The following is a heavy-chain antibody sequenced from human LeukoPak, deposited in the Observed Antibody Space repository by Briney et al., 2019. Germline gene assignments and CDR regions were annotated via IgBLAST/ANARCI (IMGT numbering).Heavy chain of an antibody. CDR3: ARLKNYDILTGSYYLDY. CDR1: GGSFSGYY. D-gene: IGHD3-9*01. CDR2: INHSGST. V-gene: IGHV4-34*01. J-gene: IGHJ4*02. Sequence: SETLSLTCAVYGGSFSGYYWSWIRQPPGKGLEWIGEINHSGSTNYNPSLKSRVTISVDTSKNQFSLKLSSVTAADTAVYYCARLKNYDILTGSYYLDYWGQGTLVTVSS.